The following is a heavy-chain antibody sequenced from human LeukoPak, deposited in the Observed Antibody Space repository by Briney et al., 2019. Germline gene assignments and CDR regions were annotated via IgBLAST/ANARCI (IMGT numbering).Heavy chain of an antibody. CDR2: IIPIFGTA. Sequence: SVKVSCKASGGTFSSYTISWVRQAPGQGLEWMGRIIPIFGTANYAQKFQGRVTITTDESTSTAYMELSSLRSEDTAVYYCARGVYGDYGPFDYWGQGTLVTVSS. V-gene: IGHV1-69*05. D-gene: IGHD4-17*01. CDR3: ARGVYGDYGPFDY. CDR1: GGTFSSYT. J-gene: IGHJ4*02.